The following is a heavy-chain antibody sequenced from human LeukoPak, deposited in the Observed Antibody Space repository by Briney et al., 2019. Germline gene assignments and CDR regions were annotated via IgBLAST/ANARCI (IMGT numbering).Heavy chain of an antibody. J-gene: IGHJ5*02. CDR3: AREPSVDTEEYNWFDP. D-gene: IGHD5-18*01. CDR2: IYTSGST. Sequence: PSETLSLTCTVSGGSISSYYWSWIRQPAGKGLEWIGRIYTSGSTNYNPSLRSRVTMSVDTSKNQLSLKLSSVTAADTAVYYCAREPSVDTEEYNWFDPWGQGTLVTVSS. V-gene: IGHV4-4*07. CDR1: GGSISSYY.